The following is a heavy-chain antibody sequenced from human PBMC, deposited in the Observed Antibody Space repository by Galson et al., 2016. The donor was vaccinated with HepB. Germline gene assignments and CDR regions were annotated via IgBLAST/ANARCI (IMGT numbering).Heavy chain of an antibody. V-gene: IGHV4-59*01. CDR2: IYSSGGT. Sequence: SETLSLTCTVSGGSISRYYWSWIRQPPGRGLEWIGYIYSSGGTNYNPSLQSRVTLSVDTSKNHLSLRLTSVTAADTAVYYCARGYDSSGYYPSLDYWGQGTLVTVSS. J-gene: IGHJ4*02. CDR1: GGSISRYY. D-gene: IGHD3-22*01. CDR3: ARGYDSSGYYPSLDY.